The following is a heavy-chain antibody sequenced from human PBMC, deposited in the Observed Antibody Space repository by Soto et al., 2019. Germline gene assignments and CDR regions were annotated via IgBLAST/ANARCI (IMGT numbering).Heavy chain of an antibody. CDR3: ARGRRGRTRTWSDF. CDR2: INRGGGT. J-gene: IGHJ4*02. CDR1: GGSFTGYS. D-gene: IGHD6-13*01. Sequence: QVQLQQWGAGLLKPSETLSLTCAVYGGSFTGYSWTWIRQPPGKGLEWIGEINRGGGTTYNPSLNSRVTISVDTSKNQFSLKLTSVTAADTAVYYCARGRRGRTRTWSDFWGQGTLVTVSS. V-gene: IGHV4-34*01.